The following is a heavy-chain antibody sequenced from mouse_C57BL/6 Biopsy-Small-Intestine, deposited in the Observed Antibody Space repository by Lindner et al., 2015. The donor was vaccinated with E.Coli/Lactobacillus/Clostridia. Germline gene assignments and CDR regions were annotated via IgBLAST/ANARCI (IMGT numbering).Heavy chain of an antibody. CDR1: GYTLTELS. J-gene: IGHJ4*01. V-gene: IGHV14-2*02. Sequence: SVKVSCKVSGYTLTELSMHWVRQAPGKGLEWMGGFDPEDGETIYAQKFQGRVTMTEDTSTDTAYMELSSLRSEDTAVYYCARASTTVTTNDYWGQGTLVTVSS. D-gene: IGHD2-13*01. CDR3: ARASTTVTTNDY. CDR2: FDPEDGET.